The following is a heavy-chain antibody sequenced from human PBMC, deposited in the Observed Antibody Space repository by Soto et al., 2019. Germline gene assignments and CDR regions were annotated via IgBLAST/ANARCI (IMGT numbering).Heavy chain of an antibody. D-gene: IGHD3-10*01. CDR3: AKGSGTMVRGVPAYWYFDL. CDR1: GFTFSSYG. Sequence: QEQLVESGGGVVQPGRSLRLSCAASGFTFSSYGMHWVRQAPGKGLEWVAVISYDGSNKYYADSVKGRFTISRDNSKNTLYLQMNSLRAEDTAVYYCAKGSGTMVRGVPAYWYFDLWGRGTLVTVSS. V-gene: IGHV3-30*18. CDR2: ISYDGSNK. J-gene: IGHJ2*01.